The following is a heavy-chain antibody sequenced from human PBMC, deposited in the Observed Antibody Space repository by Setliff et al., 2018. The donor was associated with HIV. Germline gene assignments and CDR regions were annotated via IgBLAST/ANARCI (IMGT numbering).Heavy chain of an antibody. D-gene: IGHD3-9*01. J-gene: IGHJ5*02. CDR1: GFSLADVRLS. V-gene: IGHV2-26*04. CDR3: ALISYDVLTGYPWAFDA. CDR2: ILASDER. Sequence: GPTLVTPTETLTLTCTVSGFSLADVRLSVSWIRQPPGKTLEWLGHILASDERSYRTTLKNRLTISKDTSKSQVVLTLSEMGPVDTATYYCALISYDVLTGYPWAFDAWGPGALVTVSS.